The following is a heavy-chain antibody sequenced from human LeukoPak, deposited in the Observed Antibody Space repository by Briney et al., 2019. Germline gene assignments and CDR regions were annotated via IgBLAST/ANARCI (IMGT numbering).Heavy chain of an antibody. J-gene: IGHJ4*02. CDR2: LIPVFGTT. CDR3: ARGKSGYDYGLDH. CDR1: GGTFSSHA. V-gene: IGHV1-69*05. Sequence: GASVKVSCKASGGTFSSHAISWVRQARGQGLEWVGGLIPVFGTTNYAEKFQGRVTITTDESTRTSYMELRSPKSDDTAVYYCARGKSGYDYGLDHWGQGILVIVSS. D-gene: IGHD5-12*01.